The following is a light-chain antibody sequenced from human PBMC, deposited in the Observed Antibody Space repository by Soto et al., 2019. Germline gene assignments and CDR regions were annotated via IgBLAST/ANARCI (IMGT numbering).Light chain of an antibody. V-gene: IGKV3-15*01. CDR1: QSVSSN. Sequence: EIVMTQSPATLSVSPGERATLSCRASQSVSSNLAWYQHKPGQAPTLLIYGASTRATGIPARFSGSGSGTEFTLTISSLQSEDFAVYYCHQYNNWPPWTFGQGTKVEIK. CDR3: HQYNNWPPWT. CDR2: GAS. J-gene: IGKJ1*01.